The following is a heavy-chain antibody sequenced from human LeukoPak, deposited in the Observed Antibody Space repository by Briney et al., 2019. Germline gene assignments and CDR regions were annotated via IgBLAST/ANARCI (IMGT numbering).Heavy chain of an antibody. Sequence: ASVKVSCKASGGTFSSYAISWVRQAPGQGLEWMGWISAYNGNTNYAQKLQGRVTMTTDTSTSTAYMELRSLRSDDTAVYYCARDPTGTMVHAFDIWGQGTMVTVSS. J-gene: IGHJ3*02. CDR1: GGTFSSYA. CDR3: ARDPTGTMVHAFDI. D-gene: IGHD3-10*01. CDR2: ISAYNGNT. V-gene: IGHV1-18*01.